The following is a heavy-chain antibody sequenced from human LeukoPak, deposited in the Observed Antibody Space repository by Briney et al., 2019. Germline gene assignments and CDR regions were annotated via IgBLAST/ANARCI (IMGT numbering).Heavy chain of an antibody. V-gene: IGHV1-69*04. CDR1: GGTLSSYA. CDR3: ARDYYGGSNY. J-gene: IGHJ4*02. Sequence: ASVKVSCKASGGTLSSYAISWVRQAPGHGLEWMGSMIPILGITNYAQKFQGRDTITADKSTSTAYMELSSLRSEDTAVDYCARDYYGGSNYWGQGTLVTVAS. D-gene: IGHD3-22*01. CDR2: MIPILGIT.